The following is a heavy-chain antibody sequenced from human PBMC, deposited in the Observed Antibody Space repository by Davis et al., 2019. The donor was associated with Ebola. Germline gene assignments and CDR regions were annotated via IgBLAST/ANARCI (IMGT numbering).Heavy chain of an antibody. CDR3: ARGGRHIVVVTAHDA. D-gene: IGHD2-21*02. Sequence: SETLSLTCGVYGGSISGYCWSWIRQSPGKGLEWIGEINHSGKTNYNPSLKSRVTMSVDPSKNQFSLKVKSVTAADTAVYYCARGGRHIVVVTAHDAWGQGTLVTVSS. CDR2: INHSGKT. CDR1: GGSISGYC. J-gene: IGHJ5*02. V-gene: IGHV4-34*01.